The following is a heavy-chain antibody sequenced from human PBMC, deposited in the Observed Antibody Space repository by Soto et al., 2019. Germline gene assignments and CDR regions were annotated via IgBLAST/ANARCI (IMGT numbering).Heavy chain of an antibody. Sequence: EVQLLESGGGLVQPGGSLRLSCAASGFTFSNYAMSWVRQAPGKGLEWVSVISGGGGSTYYADSVNGRFTISRDNSKISLYQEVSSLRAEDTAVYYCAKGGAARRSGWYGDWYFDLWGRGTLVTVSS. CDR1: GFTFSNYA. V-gene: IGHV3-23*01. CDR2: ISGGGGST. D-gene: IGHD6-19*01. CDR3: AKGGAARRSGWYGDWYFDL. J-gene: IGHJ2*01.